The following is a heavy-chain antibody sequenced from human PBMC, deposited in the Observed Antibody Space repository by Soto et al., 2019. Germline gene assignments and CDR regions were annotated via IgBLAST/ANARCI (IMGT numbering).Heavy chain of an antibody. CDR3: ARDVPLNYYDGTFSYYAMDV. CDR1: GGTFSSHA. CDR2: IIPFFKAA. Sequence: SVKVSCKASGGTFSSHAISWVRQAPGQGLEFMGGIIPFFKAANYAQKFQGRVTITADDSTSTAYMDLYSLRSEDTAAYYCARDVPLNYYDGTFSYYAMDVWGQGTTVTVSS. V-gene: IGHV1-69*13. D-gene: IGHD3-16*01. J-gene: IGHJ6*02.